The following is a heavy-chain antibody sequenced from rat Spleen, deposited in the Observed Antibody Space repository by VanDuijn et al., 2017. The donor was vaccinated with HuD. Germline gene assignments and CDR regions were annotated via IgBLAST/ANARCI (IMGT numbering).Heavy chain of an antibody. J-gene: IGHJ2*01. V-gene: IGHV5-31*01. CDR3: ARRHYGYTDYFDY. D-gene: IGHD1-9*01. Sequence: EVQMVESGGGLVQPGRSLKLSCVASGFTFNNYWMTWIRQAPGKGLEWIASIANTGGPTSYPDSVKGRFTISRDNAKSSLYLQMDSLRSEDTATYYCARRHYGYTDYFDYWGQGVMVTVSS. CDR2: IANTGGPT. CDR1: GFTFNNYW.